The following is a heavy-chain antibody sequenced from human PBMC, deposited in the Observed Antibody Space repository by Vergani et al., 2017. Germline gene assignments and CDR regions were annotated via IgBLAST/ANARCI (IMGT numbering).Heavy chain of an antibody. Sequence: QVQLVESGGGVVQPGRSLRLSCAASGFTFSSYAMHWVRQAPGKGLEWVAVISYDGSNKYYADSVKGRFTISRDNAKNSLYLQMNSLRAEDTAVYYCARDVRAAAMKWGQGTLVTVSS. CDR2: ISYDGSNK. V-gene: IGHV3-30-3*01. CDR1: GFTFSSYA. CDR3: ARDVRAAAMK. J-gene: IGHJ4*02. D-gene: IGHD6-13*01.